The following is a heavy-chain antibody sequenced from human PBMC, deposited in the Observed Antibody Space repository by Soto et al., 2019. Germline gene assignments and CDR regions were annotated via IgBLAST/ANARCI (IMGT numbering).Heavy chain of an antibody. V-gene: IGHV1-69*01. J-gene: IGHJ4*02. CDR3: AILPDGSGSSPPGFDY. CDR1: GGTFSSYA. D-gene: IGHD3-10*01. CDR2: IIPIFGTT. Sequence: QVQLVQSGAEVKKPGSSVKVSCKASGGTFSSYAISWVRQAPGQGLEWMGGIIPIFGTTNYAQKFQGRVTITADESTSTAYMELSSLRSEDTAVYYCAILPDGSGSSPPGFDYWGQGTLVTVSS.